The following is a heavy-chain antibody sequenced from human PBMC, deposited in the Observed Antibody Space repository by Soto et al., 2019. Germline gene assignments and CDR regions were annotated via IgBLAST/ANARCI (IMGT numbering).Heavy chain of an antibody. D-gene: IGHD3-10*01. CDR1: GFTFSSYA. V-gene: IGHV3-23*01. J-gene: IGHJ4*02. CDR3: ARVRFGELV. CDR2: IGVGGGDR. Sequence: EVQLLESGGGLVQPGGSLRLSCAASGFTFSSYAMGWVRQAPGKGLEWVSIIGVGGGDRYYPESVKGRFTISRDNSRDTLYLEMNSLRDEDTTVYYCARVRFGELVWGQRTLVTVSS.